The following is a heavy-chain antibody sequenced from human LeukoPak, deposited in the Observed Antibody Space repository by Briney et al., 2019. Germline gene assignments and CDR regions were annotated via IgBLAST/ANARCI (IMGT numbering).Heavy chain of an antibody. J-gene: IGHJ3*02. CDR1: GFIFTHFW. D-gene: IGHD3-22*01. Sequence: GESLKISCKGSGFIFTHFWIGWVRQMPGKGLEWMGIIYPGDSDTRYSPSFQGQVTISADKSISTAYLQWSSLKASDTAMYYCASDWYYYDSSGPGIWGQGTMVTVSS. CDR2: IYPGDSDT. V-gene: IGHV5-51*01. CDR3: ASDWYYYDSSGPGI.